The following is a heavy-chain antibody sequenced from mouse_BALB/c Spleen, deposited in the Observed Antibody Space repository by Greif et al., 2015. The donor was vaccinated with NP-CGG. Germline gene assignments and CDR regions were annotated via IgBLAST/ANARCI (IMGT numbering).Heavy chain of an antibody. CDR1: GYTFTSYY. CDR2: INPSNGGT. CDR3: TIMIGGAWFAY. Sequence: QVQLQQSGAELVKPGASVRLSCKASGYTFTSYYMYWVKQRPGQGLEWIGEINPSNGGTNFNEKFKSKATLTVDKSSSTAYMQLSSLTSEDSAVYYCTIMIGGAWFAYWGQGTLVTVSA. D-gene: IGHD2-4*01. V-gene: IGHV1S81*02. J-gene: IGHJ3*01.